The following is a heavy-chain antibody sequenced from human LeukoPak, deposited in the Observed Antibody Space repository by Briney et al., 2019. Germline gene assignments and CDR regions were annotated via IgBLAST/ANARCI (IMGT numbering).Heavy chain of an antibody. CDR1: GVSISPYY. CDR2: IHTSRSN. Sequence: SETLSLTCAVSGVSISPYYWAWIRQPPGKGLEWIGYIHTSRSNNQYPSLKSRVTISVDKSKNHFSLRLTSVTAADTAVYYCARLSAAVHLGAFDLWGQGTMVTVSS. CDR3: ARLSAAVHLGAFDL. D-gene: IGHD3-3*01. J-gene: IGHJ3*01. V-gene: IGHV4-4*09.